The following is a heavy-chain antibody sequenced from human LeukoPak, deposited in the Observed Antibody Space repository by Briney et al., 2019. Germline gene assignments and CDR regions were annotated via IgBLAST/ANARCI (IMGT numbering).Heavy chain of an antibody. Sequence: GSSVKVSCKASGGTFSSYAISWVRQAAGQGLEWMGRIIPILGIANYAQKFQGRVTITADKSTSTAYMELSSLRSEDTAVYYCARDRGAVAGMAIGYWGQGTLVTVSS. CDR2: IIPILGIA. CDR1: GGTFSSYA. J-gene: IGHJ4*02. D-gene: IGHD6-19*01. V-gene: IGHV1-69*04. CDR3: ARDRGAVAGMAIGY.